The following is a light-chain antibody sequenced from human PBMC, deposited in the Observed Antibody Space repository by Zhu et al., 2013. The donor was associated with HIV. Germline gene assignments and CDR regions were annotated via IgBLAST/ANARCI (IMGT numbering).Light chain of an antibody. CDR1: QRVSSD. Sequence: DIVMTQSPGTLSVSPGERATLSCRASQRVSSDLAWYQQNPGQAPRLLIYGASSRATGIPARFSGSGSGTEFTLSISSLQSEDFAIYYCQQYNNWPPTFGGGTKVEIK. J-gene: IGKJ4*01. CDR2: GAS. V-gene: IGKV3-15*01. CDR3: QQYNNWPPT.